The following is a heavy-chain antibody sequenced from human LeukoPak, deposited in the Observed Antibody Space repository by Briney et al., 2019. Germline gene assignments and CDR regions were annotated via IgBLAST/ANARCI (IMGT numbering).Heavy chain of an antibody. J-gene: IGHJ3*02. V-gene: IGHV3-11*04. D-gene: IGHD6-6*01. CDR2: ISSSGSTI. CDR1: GFTSSDYY. Sequence: GGSLRLSCAASGFTSSDYYMSWIRQAPGKGLEWVSYISSSGSTIYYADSVKGRFTISRDNAKNSLYLQMNSLRAEDTAVYYCARDEYSSSSGAFDIWGQGTMVTVSS. CDR3: ARDEYSSSSGAFDI.